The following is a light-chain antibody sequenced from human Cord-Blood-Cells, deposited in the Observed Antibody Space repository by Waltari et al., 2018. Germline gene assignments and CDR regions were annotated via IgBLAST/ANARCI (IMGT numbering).Light chain of an antibody. J-gene: IGKJ1*01. CDR2: GAS. V-gene: IGKV3-15*01. CDR1: QRVSNN. Sequence: MMTQSPATLSVSPGERATLSCRASQRVSNNLTWYQQKPGQAPRLLIYGASTRATGIPARFSGSGSGTEFTLTISSLQSEDFAVYYCQQYNNWPRTFGQGTKVEIK. CDR3: QQYNNWPRT.